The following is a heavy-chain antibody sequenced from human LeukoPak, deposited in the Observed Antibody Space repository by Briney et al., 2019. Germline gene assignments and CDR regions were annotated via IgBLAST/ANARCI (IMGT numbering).Heavy chain of an antibody. CDR2: INDGVGRA. J-gene: IGHJ4*02. V-gene: IGHV3-23*01. CDR3: AKDIYCGGDCYIRAGDS. D-gene: IGHD2-21*02. Sequence: GGSLRLSCSVSGFTFSNYAMSWVRQAPGKGLEWVSAINDGVGRAFYADAVRGRFTISRDNSQNTLYLQMNSLRAEDTAIYYCAKDIYCGGDCYIRAGDSWGQGTLVTVSS. CDR1: GFTFSNYA.